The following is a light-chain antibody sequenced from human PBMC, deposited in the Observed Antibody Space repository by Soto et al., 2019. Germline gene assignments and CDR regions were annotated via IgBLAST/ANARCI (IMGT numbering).Light chain of an antibody. J-gene: IGKJ1*01. V-gene: IGKV3-15*01. CDR1: QSVSSN. CDR3: QQYNNWPPT. Sequence: EIVMTQSPATLSVSPGERATLSCRASQSVSSNLAWYQQKPGQAPRLLICGASTRATGIPARFSGSGSGTEFTLTISSLQSEDFAVYYCQQYNNWPPTFGQGTK. CDR2: GAS.